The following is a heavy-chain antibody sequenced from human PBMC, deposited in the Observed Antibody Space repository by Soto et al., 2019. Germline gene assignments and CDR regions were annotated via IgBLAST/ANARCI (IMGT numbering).Heavy chain of an antibody. D-gene: IGHD3-22*01. CDR1: GFTFSSYS. CDR2: ISSSSSTI. CDR3: AKDGSGSFYFYYYGMDV. Sequence: GSLRLSCAASGFTFSSYSMDWVRQAPGKGLEWVSYISSSSSTIYYADSVKGRFTISRDNSKNTLYLQMNSLRAEDTAVYYCAKDGSGSFYFYYYGMDVWGQGTTVTVSS. V-gene: IGHV3-48*01. J-gene: IGHJ6*02.